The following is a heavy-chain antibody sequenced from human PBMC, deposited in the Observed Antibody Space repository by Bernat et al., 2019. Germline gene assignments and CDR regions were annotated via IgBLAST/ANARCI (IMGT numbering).Heavy chain of an antibody. D-gene: IGHD4-11*01. J-gene: IGHJ6*02. CDR3: ARDQVTSDYYYYGMDV. CDR2: IYSGGST. CDR1: GFTVSSNY. Sequence: EVQLVESGGGLVQPGGSLRLSCAASGFTVSSNYMCWVRQAPGKGLEWVSVIYSGGSTYYADSVKGRFTISRDNSKNTLYLQMNSLRAEDTAVYYCARDQVTSDYYYYGMDVWGQGTTVTVSS. V-gene: IGHV3-66*01.